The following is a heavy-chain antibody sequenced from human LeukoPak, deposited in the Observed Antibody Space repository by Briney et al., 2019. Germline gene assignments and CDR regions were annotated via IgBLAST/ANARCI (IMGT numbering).Heavy chain of an antibody. Sequence: GGSLRLSCAASGFTFSNAWMSWVRQAPGKGLEWVGRIKSKTDGGTTDYAAPVKGRFTISRDDSKNTLYLQMNSLKTEDTAVYYCTTRVSPYDYVWGSYRTFDYWGQGTLVTVSS. CDR1: GFTFSNAW. D-gene: IGHD3-16*02. CDR2: IKSKTDGGTT. J-gene: IGHJ4*02. CDR3: TTRVSPYDYVWGSYRTFDY. V-gene: IGHV3-15*01.